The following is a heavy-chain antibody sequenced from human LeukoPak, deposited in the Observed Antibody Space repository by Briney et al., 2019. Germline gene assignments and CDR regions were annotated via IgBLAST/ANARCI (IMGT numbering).Heavy chain of an antibody. CDR3: ARGPRAFGVAPTGDAFDI. V-gene: IGHV4-38-2*02. Sequence: SETLSLTCTVSGYSISSGYYWGWIRQPPGKGLEWIGSIYHSGSTYYNPSLKSRVTISVDTSKNQFSLKLSSVTAADTAVYYCARGPRAFGVAPTGDAFDIWGQGTMVTVSS. CDR1: GYSISSGYY. D-gene: IGHD3-3*01. CDR2: IYHSGST. J-gene: IGHJ3*02.